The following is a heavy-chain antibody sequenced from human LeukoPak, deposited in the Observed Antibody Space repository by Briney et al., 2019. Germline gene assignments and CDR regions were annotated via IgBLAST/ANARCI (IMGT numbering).Heavy chain of an antibody. CDR2: IYYSGST. D-gene: IGHD6-13*01. CDR3: ARLLSSSWYWFDP. Sequence: SETLSLTCTVSGGSISSYYWSWIRQPPGKGLEWIGYIYYSGSTNYNPSLKSRVTISEDTSKNQFSLKLSSVTAADTAVYYCARLLSSSWYWFDPWGQGTLVTVSS. J-gene: IGHJ5*02. CDR1: GGSISSYY. V-gene: IGHV4-59*08.